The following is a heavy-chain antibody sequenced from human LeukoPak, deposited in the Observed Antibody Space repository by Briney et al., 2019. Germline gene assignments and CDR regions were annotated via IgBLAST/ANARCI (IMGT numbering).Heavy chain of an antibody. Sequence: PGGSLRLSCAASGLTLSSNYMSWVRQAPGKGLECVSLIYSSGSTYYADSVKGRFTISRDNSKNTLSLQMNSLRAEDTAVYYCARDIHPHEWLVLLLWGQGTLVTVSS. V-gene: IGHV3-53*01. J-gene: IGHJ4*02. CDR2: IYSSGST. D-gene: IGHD6-19*01. CDR1: GLTLSSNY. CDR3: ARDIHPHEWLVLLL.